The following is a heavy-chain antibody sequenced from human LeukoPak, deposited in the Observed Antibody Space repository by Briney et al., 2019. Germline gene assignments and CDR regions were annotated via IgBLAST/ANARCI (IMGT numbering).Heavy chain of an antibody. CDR1: GFTFTSYA. D-gene: IGHD6-13*01. Sequence: GGSLRLSCAASGFTFTSYAMNWVRQAPGKGLEWVSFISASGSSTYYADSVKGRFTISRDNSKNTLYLQMNGLRAEDTAVYYCARSSIAAAGPFDCWGQGTLVTVSS. CDR3: ARSSIAAAGPFDC. J-gene: IGHJ4*02. V-gene: IGHV3-23*01. CDR2: ISASGSST.